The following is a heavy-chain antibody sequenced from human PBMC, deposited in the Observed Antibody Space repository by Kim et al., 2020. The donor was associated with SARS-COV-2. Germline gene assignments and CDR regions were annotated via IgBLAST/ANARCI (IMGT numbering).Heavy chain of an antibody. CDR3: ARGNYYGSGSYYY. Sequence: YNPSLKRRVTISVDTSKSQFSLKLSSVTAADTAVYYCARGNYYGSGSYYYWGQGTLVTVSS. J-gene: IGHJ4*02. V-gene: IGHV4-59*09. D-gene: IGHD3-10*01.